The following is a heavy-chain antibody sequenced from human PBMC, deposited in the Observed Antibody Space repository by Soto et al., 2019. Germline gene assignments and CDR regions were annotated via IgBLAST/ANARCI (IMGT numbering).Heavy chain of an antibody. CDR3: AAGTLGAVWTPLDD. D-gene: IGHD3-16*01. V-gene: IGHV4-59*12. Sequence: PSETLSLTCDVSGGSFSDNYWTWIRQVPGKGLEWIGYVYYSGSTNYNPSLKSRVTISVDASKQQFSLKLTSVTAADTASSYCAAGTLGAVWTPLDDWGQGILVTVSS. CDR2: VYYSGST. J-gene: IGHJ4*02. CDR1: GGSFSDNY.